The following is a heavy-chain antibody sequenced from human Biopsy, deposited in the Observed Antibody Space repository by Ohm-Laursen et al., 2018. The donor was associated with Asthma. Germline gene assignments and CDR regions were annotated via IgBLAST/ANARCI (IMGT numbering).Heavy chain of an antibody. Sequence: GTLSLTCTVSGDSINSYYWTWIRQPPGKGLEWIGYIYYTGTTNSNPSLKSRVTMSVDTSKNQFSLKLSSVTAADTAVYYCARDFVDSAMDYFDYWGQGTLVTVSS. V-gene: IGHV4-59*01. D-gene: IGHD5-18*01. CDR2: IYYTGTT. CDR1: GDSINSYY. J-gene: IGHJ4*02. CDR3: ARDFVDSAMDYFDY.